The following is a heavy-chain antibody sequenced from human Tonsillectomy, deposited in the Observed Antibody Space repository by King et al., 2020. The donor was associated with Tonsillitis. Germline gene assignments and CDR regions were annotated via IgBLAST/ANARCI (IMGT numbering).Heavy chain of an antibody. CDR1: GGSISGYY. CDR2: IDFYGST. D-gene: IGHD2/OR15-2a*01. CDR3: ARGWGTSSPFDY. V-gene: IGHV4-59*08. J-gene: IGHJ4*02. Sequence: QLQESGPGLVKPSETLSLTCNVSGGSISGYYWSWIRQPPGKGLEWAGNIDFYGSTKYNPSLKSRVTISVDTSKNQFSLKLTSVTAADTAMYYCARGWGTSSPFDYWDQGTLVTVSS.